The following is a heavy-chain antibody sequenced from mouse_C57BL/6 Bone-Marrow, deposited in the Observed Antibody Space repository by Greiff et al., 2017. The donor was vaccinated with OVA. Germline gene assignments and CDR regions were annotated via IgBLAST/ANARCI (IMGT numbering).Heavy chain of an antibody. CDR3: ARGDYDYHWYFDV. CDR1: GYTFTSYW. CDR2: IDPSDSYT. V-gene: IGHV1-69*01. J-gene: IGHJ1*03. Sequence: QVQLQQPGAELVMPGASVKLSCKASGYTFTSYWMHWVKQRPGQGLEWIGEIDPSDSYTNYNQKFKGKSTLTVDKSSSTAYMQLSSLTSEDSAVYYCARGDYDYHWYFDVWGTGTTVTVSS. D-gene: IGHD2-4*01.